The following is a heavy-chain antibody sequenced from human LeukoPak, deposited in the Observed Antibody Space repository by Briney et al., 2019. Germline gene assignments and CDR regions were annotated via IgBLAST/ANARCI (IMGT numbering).Heavy chain of an antibody. CDR2: INPSGGST. J-gene: IGHJ4*02. CDR1: GYTFTSYY. D-gene: IGHD3-22*01. V-gene: IGHV1-46*01. Sequence: ASVKVSCKASGYTFTSYYRHWVRQAPGQELEWMGIINPSGGSTSYAQKFQGRVTMTRDTSTSTVYMELSSLRSEDTAVYYCARVRMYYDSSAASFDYWGQGTLVTVSS. CDR3: ARVRMYYDSSAASFDY.